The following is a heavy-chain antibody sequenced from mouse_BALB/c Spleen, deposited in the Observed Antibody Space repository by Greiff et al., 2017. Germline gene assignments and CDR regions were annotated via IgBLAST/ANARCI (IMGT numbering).Heavy chain of an antibody. CDR2: IDPYNGGT. D-gene: IGHD1-2*01. V-gene: IGHV1S135*01. Sequence: LVESGPELGKPGASVKISCKASGYSFTGYNMYWVKQSHRKSLEWIGYIDPYNGGTSYNQKSKGKATLTVDKSSSTAYMHLNSLTSEDSAIYYCARYSYGYDAMDYWGQGTSVTVSS. CDR3: ARYSYGYDAMDY. J-gene: IGHJ4*01. CDR1: GYSFTGYN.